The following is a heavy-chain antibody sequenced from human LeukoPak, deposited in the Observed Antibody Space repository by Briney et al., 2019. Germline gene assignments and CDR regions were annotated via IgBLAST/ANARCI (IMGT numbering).Heavy chain of an antibody. J-gene: IGHJ6*03. CDR1: GFTFDDYG. CDR2: INWNGDST. D-gene: IGHD3-16*02. Sequence: GGSLRLSCAASGFTFDDYGMSWVRQAPGKGLEWVSDINWNGDSTGYADSVKGRFTISRDNAKNSLYLQMNSLRAEDTALYYCARRESSYQNYYYYYHMDVWGKGTTVTVFS. V-gene: IGHV3-20*04. CDR3: ARRESSYQNYYYYYHMDV.